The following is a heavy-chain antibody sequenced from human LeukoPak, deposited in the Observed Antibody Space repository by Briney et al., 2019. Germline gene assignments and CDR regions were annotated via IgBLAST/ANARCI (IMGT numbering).Heavy chain of an antibody. CDR2: TYYASQWSN. Sequence: SQTLSLTCAISGDSVSISGVAWNWIRQSPSRGLEWLGRTYYASQWSNEYALSVKSRINIHPDTAKNQFSLQLNSVTPEDTAVYYCTRGRNSAFDYWGQGTLVTVSS. CDR3: TRGRNSAFDY. V-gene: IGHV6-1*01. J-gene: IGHJ4*02. CDR1: GDSVSISGVA. D-gene: IGHD1-14*01.